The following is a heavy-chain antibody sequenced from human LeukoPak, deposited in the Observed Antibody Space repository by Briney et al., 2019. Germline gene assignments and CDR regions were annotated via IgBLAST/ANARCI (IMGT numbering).Heavy chain of an antibody. D-gene: IGHD2-15*01. J-gene: IGHJ6*03. CDR1: GFTFDDYA. Sequence: GGSLRLSCAASGFTFDDYAMHWVRQAPGKGLEWVSLIIWDGGSTYYADSMKGRLSISRDNSKTSLYLQMNSLRDEDTALYYCAKGPNYSYYYYYYMDVWGKGTTVTVSS. CDR2: IIWDGGST. V-gene: IGHV3-43D*04. CDR3: AKGPNYSYYYYYYMDV.